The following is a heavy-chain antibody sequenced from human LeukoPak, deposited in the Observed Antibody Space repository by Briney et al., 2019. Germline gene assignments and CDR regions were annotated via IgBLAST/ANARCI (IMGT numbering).Heavy chain of an antibody. V-gene: IGHV3-23*01. CDR3: AKEGYSRGYYSYYYMDV. CDR1: GFTFSSYD. Sequence: GGALKLSCAASGFTFSSYDMTWVRQAPGRGLEWVSSIRPSGDNTYYGDSVKGRFTISRDNSKNTVYVQMNSLRAEDTAVYYCAKEGYSRGYYSYYYMDVWGKGTTVTVSS. D-gene: IGHD6-19*01. CDR2: IRPSGDNT. J-gene: IGHJ6*03.